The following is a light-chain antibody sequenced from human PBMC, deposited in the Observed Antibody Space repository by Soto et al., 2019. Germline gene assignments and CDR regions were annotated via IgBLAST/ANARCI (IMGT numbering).Light chain of an antibody. V-gene: IGKV1-5*01. CDR1: QSISSW. Sequence: DIQMTQSPSTLSASVGDRATITCRASQSISSWLAWYQQKPGKAPKLLIYDASSLESGVPSRFSGSGSGTEFTLTISSLQPDDGATYYCQQYNSYSPLTFGQGTKVEIK. CDR3: QQYNSYSPLT. J-gene: IGKJ1*01. CDR2: DAS.